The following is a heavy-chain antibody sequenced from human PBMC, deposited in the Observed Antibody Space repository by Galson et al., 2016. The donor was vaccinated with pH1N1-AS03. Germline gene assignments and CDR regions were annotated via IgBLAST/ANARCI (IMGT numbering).Heavy chain of an antibody. V-gene: IGHV3-53*01. CDR2: MYSGGST. CDR1: GFSVGDNY. D-gene: IGHD3-10*01. CDR3: ARARLLPDPLDV. J-gene: IGHJ3*01. Sequence: SLRLSCAVSGFSVGDNYITWVRQAPGKGLGWVAVMYSGGSTYYADSVRGRFTISRDTSRDKVFLQMNSLRGDDSALYFCARARLLPDPLDVWGQGTMVTVSS.